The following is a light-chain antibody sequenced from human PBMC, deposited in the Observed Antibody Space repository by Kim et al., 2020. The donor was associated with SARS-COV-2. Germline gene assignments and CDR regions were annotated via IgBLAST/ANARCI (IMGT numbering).Light chain of an antibody. CDR2: AAS. J-gene: IGKJ1*01. CDR3: HQTYTTPQT. V-gene: IGKV1-39*01. CDR1: QSIGIF. Sequence: DIQMTQSPSSLSASVGDRVTIVCRASQSIGIFLHWYQQRPGRAPNLLIYAASNLHSGVPSRFSGSGSETDFTLTINNLQPEDVATYFCHQTYTTPQTFGQGTKVEIK.